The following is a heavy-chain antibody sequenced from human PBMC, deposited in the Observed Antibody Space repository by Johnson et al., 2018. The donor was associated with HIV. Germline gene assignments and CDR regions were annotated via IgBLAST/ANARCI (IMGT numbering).Heavy chain of an antibody. Sequence: VQLVESGGGVVQPGRSVRLSCAASGFSFGDYYMSWIRQAPGKGLEWVSGISGSGGSTYYADSVKGRFTISRDSSKNTLYLEMNSLRAEDTALYYCAKVYYDSSGYGAFDIWGQGTMVTVSS. CDR1: GFSFGDYY. V-gene: IGHV3-23*04. J-gene: IGHJ3*02. CDR2: ISGSGGST. D-gene: IGHD3-22*01. CDR3: AKVYYDSSGYGAFDI.